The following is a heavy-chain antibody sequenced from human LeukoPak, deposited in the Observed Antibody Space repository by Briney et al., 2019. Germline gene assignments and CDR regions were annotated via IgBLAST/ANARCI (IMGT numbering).Heavy chain of an antibody. V-gene: IGHV3-23*01. Sequence: PGGSLRLSCAASGFTFSSYAMSWARQAPGKGLEWVSAISGSGGSTYYADSVKGRFTISRDNSKNTLYLQMNSLRAEDTAVYYCAKAPFYDSSLDYWGQGTLVTVSS. CDR2: ISGSGGST. CDR3: AKAPFYDSSLDY. D-gene: IGHD3-22*01. J-gene: IGHJ4*02. CDR1: GFTFSSYA.